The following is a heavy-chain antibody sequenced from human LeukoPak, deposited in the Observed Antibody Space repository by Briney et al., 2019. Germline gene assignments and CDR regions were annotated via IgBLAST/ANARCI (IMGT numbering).Heavy chain of an antibody. CDR3: AREAKVGGALQY. D-gene: IGHD1-26*01. Sequence: GGSLRLSVAASGFIFSDYWMPGFRQAPGKGLVGVGRINTVGGLTRYADSVQGRFIITSDPANNTLFLQMNNLRAEDTAVYYCAREAKVGGALQYWGQGILVTVSS. V-gene: IGHV3-74*01. CDR2: INTVGGLT. J-gene: IGHJ4*02. CDR1: GFIFSDYW.